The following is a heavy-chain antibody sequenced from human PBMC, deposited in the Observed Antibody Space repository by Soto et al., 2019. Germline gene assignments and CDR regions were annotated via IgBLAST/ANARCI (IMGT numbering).Heavy chain of an antibody. J-gene: IGHJ4*02. Sequence: GESLKISCKTSGYTFSGHWISWVRQVPGKGLQWMGNIDPSDSYINYNPAFRGHVTFSVDKSNSTAYLHWRSLGPSDTAIYYCARHGAAIWLGYWGQGALVTVSS. V-gene: IGHV5-10-1*01. D-gene: IGHD6-19*01. CDR1: GYTFSGHW. CDR3: ARHGAAIWLGY. CDR2: IDPSDSYI.